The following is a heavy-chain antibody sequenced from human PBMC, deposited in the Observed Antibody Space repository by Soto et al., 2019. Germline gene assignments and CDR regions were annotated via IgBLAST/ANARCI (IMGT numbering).Heavy chain of an antibody. V-gene: IGHV4-59*01. D-gene: IGHD3-22*01. CDR2: VSQTGST. Sequence: QVQLQESGPGLVKPSETLSLTCTVSGGSMNNYYWTWIRQPPGKGLEWIGYVSQTGSTNYNASLKSRLAIALDTSRSQFSLSLTSGTAADPAVYFCARFSPPRKAYDSNPGWFDPWGQGILVAVSS. CDR3: ARFSPPRKAYDSNPGWFDP. J-gene: IGHJ5*02. CDR1: GGSMNNYY.